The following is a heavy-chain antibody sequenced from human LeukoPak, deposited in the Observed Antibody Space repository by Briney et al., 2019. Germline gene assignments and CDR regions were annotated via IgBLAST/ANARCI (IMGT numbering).Heavy chain of an antibody. J-gene: IGHJ4*02. CDR3: AKDPQNYGDYVDGLFDY. V-gene: IGHV3-33*06. D-gene: IGHD4-17*01. CDR2: IWYDGSNK. CDR1: GFTFSSYG. Sequence: AGSLRLSCAAAGFTFSSYGMHWVRQAPGKGLEWVAVIWYDGSNKYYADSVKGRFTICRDNSKNTLYLQMNSLRAEDTAVYYCAKDPQNYGDYVDGLFDYGGQGTLVTVSS.